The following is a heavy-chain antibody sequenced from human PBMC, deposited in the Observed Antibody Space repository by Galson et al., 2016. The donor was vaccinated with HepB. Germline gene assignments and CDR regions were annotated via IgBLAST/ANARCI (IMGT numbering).Heavy chain of an antibody. CDR3: ARPEYSSSSGAFDI. D-gene: IGHD6-6*01. V-gene: IGHV1-69*13. J-gene: IGHJ3*02. CDR1: GGSFSRFA. CDR2: IIAFFATTS. Sequence: SVKVSCKASGGSFSRFAISWVRQAPGQGLEWMGGIIAFFATTSNYAQKFQGKVTITADESTSTVYMELSSLRSEDTAVYYCARPEYSSSSGAFDIWGQGTMVTVSS.